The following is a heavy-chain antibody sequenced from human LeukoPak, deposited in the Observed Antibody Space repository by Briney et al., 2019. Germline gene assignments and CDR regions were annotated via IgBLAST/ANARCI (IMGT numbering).Heavy chain of an antibody. CDR1: GFTFSSYA. Sequence: GGSLRLSCAASGFTFSSYAMHWVRQAPGKGLEWVAVISYDGSNKYYADSVKGRFTISRDNSKNTLYLQMNSLRAEDTAVYYCARADGGPDYWGQGTLVTVSS. CDR3: ARADGGPDY. D-gene: IGHD5-24*01. CDR2: ISYDGSNK. V-gene: IGHV3-30-3*01. J-gene: IGHJ4*02.